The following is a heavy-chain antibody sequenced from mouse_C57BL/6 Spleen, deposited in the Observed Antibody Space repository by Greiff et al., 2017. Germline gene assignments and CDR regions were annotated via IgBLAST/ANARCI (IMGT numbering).Heavy chain of an antibody. V-gene: IGHV1-69*01. CDR2: IDPSDSYT. CDR3: ARGNGNFAY. CDR1: GYTFTSYW. J-gene: IGHJ3*01. D-gene: IGHD2-1*01. Sequence: QVQLQQPGAELVMPGASVKLSCKASGYTFTSYWMHWVKQRPGQGLEWIGEIDPSDSYTNYNQKFKGKSTLTVDKSSSTAYIQLSSLTSEDSAVYYGARGNGNFAYWGQGTLVTVSA.